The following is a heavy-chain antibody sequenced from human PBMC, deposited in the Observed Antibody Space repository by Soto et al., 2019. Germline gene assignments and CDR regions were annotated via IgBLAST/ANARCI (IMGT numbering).Heavy chain of an antibody. CDR1: GGSFSGYY. CDR3: ARARPGQEVVIAHHYFDY. J-gene: IGHJ4*02. CDR2: INHSGST. V-gene: IGHV4-34*01. Sequence: SETLSLTCAVYGGSFSGYYWSWIRQPPGKGLEWIGEINHSGSTNYNPSLKSRVTISVDTSKNQFSLKLSSVTAADTAVYYCARARPGQEVVIAHHYFDYWGQGTLVTVSS. D-gene: IGHD2-21*01.